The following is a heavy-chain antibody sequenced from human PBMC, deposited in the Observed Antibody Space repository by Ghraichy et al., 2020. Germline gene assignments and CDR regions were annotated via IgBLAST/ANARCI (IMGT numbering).Heavy chain of an antibody. V-gene: IGHV4-30-4*01. CDR1: GGSISSGDYY. D-gene: IGHD2-21*01. J-gene: IGHJ3*02. Sequence: SETLSLTCTVSGGSISSGDYYWSWIRQPPGKGLEWIGYIYYSGSTYYNPSLKSRVTISVDTSKNQFSLKLSSGTAADTAVYYCASDTGVYSGGDCYADDGTHDAFYIWRQATMVTVS. CDR3: ASDTGVYSGGDCYADDGTHDAFYI. CDR2: IYYSGST.